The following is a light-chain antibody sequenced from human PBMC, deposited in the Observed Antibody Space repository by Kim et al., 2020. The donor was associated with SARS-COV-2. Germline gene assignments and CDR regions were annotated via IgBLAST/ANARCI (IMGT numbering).Light chain of an antibody. J-gene: IGLJ2*01. Sequence: VALGQTVRITCQGDSIRSYYATWYQQKPGQAPIVVIYGNNNPPSGIPDRFSGSSSGNTASLTITGTQAGDKADYYCNSRDSNDNVVFGGGTQLTVL. CDR1: SIRSYY. CDR2: GNN. CDR3: NSRDSNDNVV. V-gene: IGLV3-19*01.